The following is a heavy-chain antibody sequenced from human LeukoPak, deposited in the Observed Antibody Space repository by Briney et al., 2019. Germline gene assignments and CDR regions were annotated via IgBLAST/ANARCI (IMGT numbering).Heavy chain of an antibody. CDR1: GFTFSSYA. J-gene: IGHJ6*02. Sequence: PGRSLRLSCAASGFTFSSYAMHWVRQAPGKGLEWVAVISYDGSNKYYADSVKGRFTISRDNSKNTLYLQMNSLRAEDTAVYYYAREKSYCSSTSCYEGHYYYYGMDVWGQGTTVTVSS. CDR3: AREKSYCSSTSCYEGHYYYYGMDV. D-gene: IGHD2-2*01. CDR2: ISYDGSNK. V-gene: IGHV3-30-3*01.